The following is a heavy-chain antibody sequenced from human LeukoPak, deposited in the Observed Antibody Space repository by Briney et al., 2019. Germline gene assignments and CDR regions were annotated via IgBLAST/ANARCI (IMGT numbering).Heavy chain of an antibody. V-gene: IGHV1-18*01. CDR1: GYTFTSYG. CDR2: ISAYNGNT. Sequence: ASVKVSCKASGYTFTSYGISWVRQAPGQGLEWMGWISAYNGNTNYAQKLQGRVTMTTDTSTSTAYMELRSLRSDDTAVYYCARDSVERGYEYYFDYWGQGTLVTVSS. D-gene: IGHD5-12*01. J-gene: IGHJ4*02. CDR3: ARDSVERGYEYYFDY.